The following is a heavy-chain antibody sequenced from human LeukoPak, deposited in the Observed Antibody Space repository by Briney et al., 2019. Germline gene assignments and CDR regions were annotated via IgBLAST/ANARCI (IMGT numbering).Heavy chain of an antibody. CDR3: ARLRCSGGSCALDY. J-gene: IGHJ4*02. V-gene: IGHV4-34*01. D-gene: IGHD2-15*01. Sequence: SETLSLTCAVYGGSFSGYYWSWIRQPPGKGLEWIGEINHSGSTNYNPSLKSRVTISVDTSKNQFSLKLSSVTAADTAVYYCARLRCSGGSCALDYWGQGTLVTVSS. CDR2: INHSGST. CDR1: GGSFSGYY.